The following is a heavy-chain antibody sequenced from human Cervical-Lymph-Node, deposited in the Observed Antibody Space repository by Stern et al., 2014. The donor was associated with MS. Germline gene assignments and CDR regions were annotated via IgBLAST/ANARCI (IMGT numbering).Heavy chain of an antibody. D-gene: IGHD2-2*01. V-gene: IGHV5-51*01. J-gene: IGHJ5*02. CDR1: GYSFTSYW. Sequence: VQLVQSGAEVKKPGESLKISCKGSGYSFTSYWIGWGRQMPGQDLEWMGIINPGDSYTRSSPSFQGQVPISADKSISTAYLQWSSLKASDTAMYYCARRHCSSRRCGWFDPWGQGTLVTVSS. CDR2: INPGDSYT. CDR3: ARRHCSSRRCGWFDP.